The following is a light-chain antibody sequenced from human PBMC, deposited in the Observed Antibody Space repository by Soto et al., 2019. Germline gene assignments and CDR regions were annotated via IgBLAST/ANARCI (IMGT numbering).Light chain of an antibody. V-gene: IGKV2D-29*02. Sequence: VVTQTRRSLSVAHGQPASISCKSSQSLLHITGETFLFWYLQKPGQSPQLLIYEVSTRVSGVPARFSGSGSGTDFTLEISRVETDDVGIYYCMQRTQLPPTFGQGTRLDIK. CDR3: MQRTQLPPT. J-gene: IGKJ5*01. CDR2: EVS. CDR1: QSLLHITGETF.